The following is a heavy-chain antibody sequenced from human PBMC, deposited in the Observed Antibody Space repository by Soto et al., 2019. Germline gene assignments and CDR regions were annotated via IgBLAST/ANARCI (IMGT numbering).Heavy chain of an antibody. CDR3: ARDKYDDYGDYVLED. J-gene: IGHJ4*02. D-gene: IGHD4-17*01. CDR2: ISSSSSYT. V-gene: IGHV3-11*06. Sequence: GGSLRLSCAASGFTFSDYYMSWIRQAPGKGLEWVSYISSSSSYTNYADSVKGRFTISRDNAKNSLYLQMNSLRAEDTAVYYCARDKYDDYGDYVLEDWGQGTLVTVSS. CDR1: GFTFSDYY.